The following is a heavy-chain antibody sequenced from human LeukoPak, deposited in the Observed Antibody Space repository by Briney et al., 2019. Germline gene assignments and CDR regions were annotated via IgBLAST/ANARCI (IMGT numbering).Heavy chain of an antibody. D-gene: IGHD6-6*01. CDR1: GYTFTDYY. CDR2: IHPNSGGT. J-gene: IGHJ4*02. V-gene: IGHV1-2*02. CDR3: GRKSAARKTSEFDY. Sequence: ASVKVSCKAPGYTFTDYYMNWVRQAPGQGLEWMGWIHPNSGGTNYAQKFQGGVTMTRDTSISTAYMELSRLTSDDTAVYYCGRKSAARKTSEFDYWGQGTLVTVSS.